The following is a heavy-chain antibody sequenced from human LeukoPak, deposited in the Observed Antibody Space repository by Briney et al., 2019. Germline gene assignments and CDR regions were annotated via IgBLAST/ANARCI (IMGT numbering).Heavy chain of an antibody. CDR2: ISSSGSTI. J-gene: IGHJ4*02. V-gene: IGHV3-48*03. CDR3: ARAGTDSSGYYYVDY. Sequence: GGSLRLSCVASGFTFSSYEMNWVRQAPGKGLEWVSYISSSGSTIYYVDSVKGRFTISRDNAKNSLYLQMNSLRAEDTSAYYCARAGTDSSGYYYVDYWAREPWSPSPQ. CDR1: GFTFSSYE. D-gene: IGHD3-22*01.